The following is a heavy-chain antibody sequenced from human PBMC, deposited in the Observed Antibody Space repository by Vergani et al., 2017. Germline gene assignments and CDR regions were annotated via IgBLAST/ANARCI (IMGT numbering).Heavy chain of an antibody. CDR2: IYSGGSST. Sequence: EVQLLESGGGLVQPGGSLRLSCAASGFTFSSYAMSWVRQAPGKGLEWVSVIYSGGSSTYYADSVKGRFTISRDNSKNTLYLQMNSLRAEDTAVYYCAKDVRQQLGAEYFQHWGQGTLVTVSS. V-gene: IGHV3-23*03. CDR3: AKDVRQQLGAEYFQH. D-gene: IGHD6-13*01. CDR1: GFTFSSYA. J-gene: IGHJ1*01.